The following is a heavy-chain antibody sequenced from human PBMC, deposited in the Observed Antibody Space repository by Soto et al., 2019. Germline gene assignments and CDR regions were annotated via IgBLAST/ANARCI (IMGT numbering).Heavy chain of an antibody. CDR2: ISDSGKT. CDR3: ARYRGYYDRSGYWQEKDYLDS. J-gene: IGHJ4*02. V-gene: IGHV4-59*01. CDR1: DGSIRHYY. Sequence: SETLSLTCSVSDGSIRHYYWSWIRQSPGKGLEWIGYISDSGKTNYNPSLRDRVTMSVDVSKNQFSLRLTYATAADTALYYCARYRGYYDRSGYWQEKDYLDSWGQGTLVTVSS. D-gene: IGHD3-22*01.